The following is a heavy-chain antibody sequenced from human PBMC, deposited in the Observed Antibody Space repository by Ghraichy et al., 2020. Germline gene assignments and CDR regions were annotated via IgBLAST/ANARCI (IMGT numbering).Heavy chain of an antibody. CDR2: IIPILGIA. V-gene: IGHV1-69*04. Sequence: SVKVSCKASGGTFSSYAISWVRQAPGQGLEWMGRIIPILGIANYAQKFQGRVTITADKSTSTAYMELSSLRSEDTAVYYCARARSSSSPPEYYYYGMDVWGQGTTVTVSS. J-gene: IGHJ6*02. CDR1: GGTFSSYA. CDR3: ARARSSSSPPEYYYYGMDV. D-gene: IGHD6-6*01.